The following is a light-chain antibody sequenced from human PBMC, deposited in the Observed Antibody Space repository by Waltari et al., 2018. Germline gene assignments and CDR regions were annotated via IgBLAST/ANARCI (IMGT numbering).Light chain of an antibody. Sequence: DIQMTQSPSTLSASVGDRVTITCRASQSISSWLAWYQQKTGKAPNILIYKASRLESGVPSRFSGSGSGTEFTLTISSLQPDDFATYYCQQYNSILPFGGGTKVEIK. CDR2: KAS. V-gene: IGKV1-5*03. J-gene: IGKJ4*01. CDR1: QSISSW. CDR3: QQYNSILP.